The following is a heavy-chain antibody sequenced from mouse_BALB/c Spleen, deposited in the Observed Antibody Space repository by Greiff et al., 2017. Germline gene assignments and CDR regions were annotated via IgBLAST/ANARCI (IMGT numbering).Heavy chain of an antibody. J-gene: IGHJ4*01. D-gene: IGHD1-1*02. CDR1: GYTFTDYA. CDR3: ARYRGNYYAMDY. Sequence: LVESGAELVRPGVSVKISCKGSGYTFTDYAMHWVKQSHAKSLEWIGVISTYYGDASYNQKFKGKATMTVDKSSSTAYMELARLTSEDSAIYYCARYRGNYYAMDYWGQGTSVTVSS. CDR2: ISTYYGDA. V-gene: IGHV1S137*01.